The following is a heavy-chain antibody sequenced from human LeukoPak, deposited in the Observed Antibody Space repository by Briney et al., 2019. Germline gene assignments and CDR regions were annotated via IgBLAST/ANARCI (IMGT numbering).Heavy chain of an antibody. Sequence: GGSLRLSCAASGFTFSAYGMHWVRQAPGRGLEWVAIIWYDGSNEYYADSVKGRFTISRDNSKNTLYLQMNSLRVEDTAMYYCATVRGRGGVAFDVWGQGTMVTVSS. CDR3: ATVRGRGGVAFDV. J-gene: IGHJ3*01. D-gene: IGHD3-10*02. V-gene: IGHV3-33*01. CDR1: GFTFSAYG. CDR2: IWYDGSNE.